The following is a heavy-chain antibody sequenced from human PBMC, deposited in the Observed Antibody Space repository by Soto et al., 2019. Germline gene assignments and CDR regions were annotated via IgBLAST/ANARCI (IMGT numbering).Heavy chain of an antibody. CDR3: GSTNYNPSLKSRVTISVDTSKNQFSLKLSSVTAADTAVYYCAREAPLPLRGYSGYDVPYYYYGMDV. J-gene: IGHJ6*02. CDR1: CCSIHSYY. Sequence: PSETPSLTCTFPCCSIHSYYWSWVPQPPREGLEGVGYIYYNWSTHNKPPPQKPGTKSIDTPQNHFSPKPNSVTPAGTAPYYSGSTNYNPSLKSRVTISVDTSKNQFSLKLSSVTAADTAVYYCAREAPLPLRGYSGYDVPYYYYGMDVWGQGTTVTVSS. CDR2: IYYNWST. D-gene: IGHD3-10*01. V-gene: IGHV4-59*01.